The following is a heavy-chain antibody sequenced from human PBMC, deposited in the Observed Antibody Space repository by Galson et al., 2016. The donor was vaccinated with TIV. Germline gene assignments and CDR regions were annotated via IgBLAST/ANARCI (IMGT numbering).Heavy chain of an antibody. Sequence: SVKVSCKASGSIFSSYTIFWVRQAPGQGLEWMGRIIPIIGMTNYAQKFQGSVTITADTSTNTAYMELGSLRSEDTAIYYCARAGVGAARDGGDYWGQGTLVTVSS. J-gene: IGHJ4*02. CDR2: IIPIIGMT. CDR1: GSIFSSYT. D-gene: IGHD6-6*01. V-gene: IGHV1-69*02. CDR3: ARAGVGAARDGGDY.